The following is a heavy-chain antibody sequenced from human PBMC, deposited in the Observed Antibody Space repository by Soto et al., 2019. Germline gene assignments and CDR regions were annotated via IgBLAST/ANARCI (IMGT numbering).Heavy chain of an antibody. V-gene: IGHV4-34*01. D-gene: IGHD1-26*01. J-gene: IGHJ4*02. Sequence: QVQLQQWGAGLLKPSETLSLTCAVYGGSFSGYYWSWIRQPPGKGLEWIGEINHSGSTNYNPSLKSRVTISVDTSKNQFSLKLSSVTAADTAVYYCASPVGPSFYFDYWGQGTLVTVSS. CDR3: ASPVGPSFYFDY. CDR2: INHSGST. CDR1: GGSFSGYY.